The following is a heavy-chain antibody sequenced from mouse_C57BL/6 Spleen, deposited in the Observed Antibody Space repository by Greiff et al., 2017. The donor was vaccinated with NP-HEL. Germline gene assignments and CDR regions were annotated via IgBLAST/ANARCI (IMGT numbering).Heavy chain of an antibody. V-gene: IGHV5-17*01. Sequence: EVNLVESGGGLVKPGGSLKLSCAASGFTFSDYGMHWVRQAPEKGLEWVAYISSGSSTIYYADTVKGRFTISRDNAKNTLFLQMTSLRSEDTAMYYCARSITTVVARGNFDYWGQGTTLTVSS. CDR2: ISSGSSTI. J-gene: IGHJ2*01. CDR1: GFTFSDYG. CDR3: ARSITTVVARGNFDY. D-gene: IGHD1-1*01.